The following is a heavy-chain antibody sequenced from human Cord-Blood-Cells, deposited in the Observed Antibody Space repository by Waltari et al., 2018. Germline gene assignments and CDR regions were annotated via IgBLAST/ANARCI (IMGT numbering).Heavy chain of an antibody. CDR3: ARGYRGGYYYY. CDR1: GGSFSGYY. J-gene: IGHJ4*02. D-gene: IGHD3-22*01. V-gene: IGHV4-34*01. CDR2: INHSGST. Sequence: QVQLQQWGAGLLKPSETLSLTCAVYGGSFSGYYWSWIRQPPGKGLECIGEINHSGSTNYNPSLRSRVTISVDTSKNQFSLKLSSVTAADTAVYYCARGYRGGYYYYWGQGTLVTVSS.